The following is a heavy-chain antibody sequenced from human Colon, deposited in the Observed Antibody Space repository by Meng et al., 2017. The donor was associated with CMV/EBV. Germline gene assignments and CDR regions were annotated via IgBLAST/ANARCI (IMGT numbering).Heavy chain of an antibody. CDR1: FDDYA. D-gene: IGHD3-22*01. Sequence: FDDYAMHWVRLAPGKGLEWVSGISWKGDNRAYGDSVRGRFAISRDTAKNSLYLEMSSLRTDDTALYYCAKDIWGNYYDVSGSSFDTWGQGTLVTVSS. V-gene: IGHV3-9*01. J-gene: IGHJ4*02. CDR2: ISWKGDNR. CDR3: AKDIWGNYYDVSGSSFDT.